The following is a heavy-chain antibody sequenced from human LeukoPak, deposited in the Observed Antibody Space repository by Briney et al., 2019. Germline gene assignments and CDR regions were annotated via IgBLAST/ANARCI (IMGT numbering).Heavy chain of an antibody. J-gene: IGHJ6*03. CDR1: GGSISYNY. CDR2: IYSSGRT. Sequence: SEPLSLTCSVSGGSISYNYWSWIRQPAGKGLERIGRIYSSGRTNSNPSLKSRVTMSVDTSKNQLSLRLNSVTAADAAVYYCARELATGDSPYYYYYMDVWGNGTTVTVSS. CDR3: ARELATGDSPYYYYYMDV. D-gene: IGHD7-27*01. V-gene: IGHV4-4*07.